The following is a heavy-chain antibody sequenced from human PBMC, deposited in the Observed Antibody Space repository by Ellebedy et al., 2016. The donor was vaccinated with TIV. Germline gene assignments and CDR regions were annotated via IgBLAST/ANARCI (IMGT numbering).Heavy chain of an antibody. J-gene: IGHJ6*02. CDR3: ARVYRSSSGYGMDV. CDR1: GFTFNTYW. V-gene: IGHV3-7*03. CDR2: IKQDGSDY. Sequence: PGGSLRLSCAASGFTFNTYWMTWVRQAPGKGLEWVANIKQDGSDYHYVDSVKGRFTISRDNAQNSLYLQMNSLRVEDTAVYYCARVYRSSSGYGMDVWGQGTTVTVSS. D-gene: IGHD6-6*01.